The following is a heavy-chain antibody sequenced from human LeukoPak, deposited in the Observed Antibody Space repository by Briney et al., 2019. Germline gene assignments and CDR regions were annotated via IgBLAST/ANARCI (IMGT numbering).Heavy chain of an antibody. J-gene: IGHJ2*01. CDR1: GFTFDDYG. Sequence: GGSLRLXCAASGFTFDDYGMSWVRQAPGKGLEWVSGINWNGGSTGYAASVKGRFTISRDNAKNSLYLQMNSLRAEDTALYYCAREGLRVWYFDLWGRGTLVTVSS. CDR2: INWNGGST. CDR3: AREGLRVWYFDL. V-gene: IGHV3-20*04. D-gene: IGHD5-12*01.